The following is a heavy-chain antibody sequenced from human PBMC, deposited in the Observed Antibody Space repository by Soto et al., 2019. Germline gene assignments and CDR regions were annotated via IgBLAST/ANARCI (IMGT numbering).Heavy chain of an antibody. CDR3: AKDRAYGDLTRFDY. CDR1: EFAFSSYA. D-gene: IGHD4-17*01. V-gene: IGHV3-23*01. CDR2: ISGSGGST. J-gene: IGHJ4*02. Sequence: GGSLRLSCAASEFAFSSYAMSWVRQAPGKGLEWVSAISGSGGSTYYADSVKGRFTISRDNSKNTLYLQMNSLRAEDTAVYYCAKDRAYGDLTRFDYWGQGTLVTVSS.